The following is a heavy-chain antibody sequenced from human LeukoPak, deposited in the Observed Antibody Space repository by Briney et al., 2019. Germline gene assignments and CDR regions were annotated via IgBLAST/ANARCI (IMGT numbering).Heavy chain of an antibody. D-gene: IGHD1-26*01. V-gene: IGHV3-33*08. J-gene: IGHJ3*02. Sequence: GGSLRLSCAASGFTFSSYSMNWARQAPGKGLGWVAVIWYDGSNKYYADSVKGRFTISRDNSKNTLYLQMNSLRAEDTAVYYCARTQWELDAFDIWGQGTMVTVSS. CDR3: ARTQWELDAFDI. CDR1: GFTFSSYS. CDR2: IWYDGSNK.